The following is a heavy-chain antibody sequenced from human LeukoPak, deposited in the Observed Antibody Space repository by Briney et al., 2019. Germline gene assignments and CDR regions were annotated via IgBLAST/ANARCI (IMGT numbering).Heavy chain of an antibody. D-gene: IGHD6-19*01. Sequence: GGSLRLSWAAAGFIVSSYGMHWVRQAPGKVLEWVAVIWYYGNNKYYADSVKGRFTISRDNSKNTLYLQMHRVRAEDTAVYYCARDVTVAAETFDYWGQGTLVTVSS. V-gene: IGHV3-33*01. CDR2: IWYYGNNK. J-gene: IGHJ4*02. CDR3: ARDVTVAAETFDY. CDR1: GFIVSSYG.